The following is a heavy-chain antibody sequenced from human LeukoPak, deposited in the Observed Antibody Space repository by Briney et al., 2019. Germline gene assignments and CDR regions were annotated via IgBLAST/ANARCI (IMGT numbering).Heavy chain of an antibody. J-gene: IGHJ2*01. D-gene: IGHD3-10*01. CDR1: GFTFSSYG. Sequence: GGTLRLSCAASGFTFSSYGMSWVRQAPGKGLEWVSAISGSGGSTYYADSVKGRFTISRDNSKNTLYLQMNSLRAEDTAVYYCARGRQSMVRDTPYWYFDLWGRGTLVTVSS. CDR2: ISGSGGST. V-gene: IGHV3-23*01. CDR3: ARGRQSMVRDTPYWYFDL.